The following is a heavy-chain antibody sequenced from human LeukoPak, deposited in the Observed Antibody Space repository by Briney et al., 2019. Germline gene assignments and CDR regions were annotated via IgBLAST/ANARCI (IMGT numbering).Heavy chain of an antibody. CDR2: LSGSGTIP. J-gene: IGHJ6*03. Sequence: PGGSLRLSCAASGFTFNNYAMSWVRQAPGKGLEWVSALSGSGTIPYYADSVKGRFIISRDNSNNTLFVQMNSLRAEDTGVYYCAKAWTSMGYYYYHMDAWGKGTTVIVSS. CDR1: GFTFNNYA. V-gene: IGHV3-23*01. D-gene: IGHD3/OR15-3a*01. CDR3: AKAWTSMGYYYYHMDA.